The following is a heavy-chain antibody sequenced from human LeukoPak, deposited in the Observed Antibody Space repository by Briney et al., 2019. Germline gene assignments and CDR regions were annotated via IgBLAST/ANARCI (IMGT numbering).Heavy chain of an antibody. CDR3: ARLSYYDSSGYPRLFDY. J-gene: IGHJ4*02. CDR1: GGSISSSSYY. Sequence: SSETPSLTCTVSGGSISSSSYYWGWIRQPPGKGLEWIGSIYYSGSTYYNPSLKSRVTISVDTSKNQFSLKLSSVTAADTAVYCCARLSYYDSSGYPRLFDYWGQGTLVTVSS. CDR2: IYYSGST. D-gene: IGHD3-22*01. V-gene: IGHV4-39*01.